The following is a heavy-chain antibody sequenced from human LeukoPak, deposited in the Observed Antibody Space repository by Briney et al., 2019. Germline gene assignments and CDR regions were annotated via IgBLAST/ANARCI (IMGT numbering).Heavy chain of an antibody. CDR3: ARREAGRGTGVFDI. CDR1: GFTFSSYE. J-gene: IGHJ3*02. D-gene: IGHD1-26*01. V-gene: IGHV3-21*01. CDR2: ISSSSSYI. Sequence: GGSLRLSCAASGFTFSSYEMNWVRQAPGKGLEWVSSISSSSSYIYYADSVKGRFTISRDNAKNSLYLQMNSLRAEDTAVYYCARREAGRGTGVFDIWGQGTMVTVSS.